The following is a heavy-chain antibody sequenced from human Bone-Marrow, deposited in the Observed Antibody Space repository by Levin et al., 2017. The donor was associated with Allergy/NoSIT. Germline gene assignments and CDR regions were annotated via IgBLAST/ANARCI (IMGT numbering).Heavy chain of an antibody. CDR1: GLIFSSYV. CDR2: MSGSNGRT. CDR3: ASYRAGDYSRIAY. J-gene: IGHJ4*02. V-gene: IGHV3-23*01. D-gene: IGHD4-11*01. Sequence: GGSLRLSCAASGLIFSSYVMSWVRQAPGEGLEWVSSMSGSNGRTFYANSVKGRLTISRDNSTNTVYLQNNSLRAEDTALYYCASYRAGDYSRIAYWVQGTLVAVSS.